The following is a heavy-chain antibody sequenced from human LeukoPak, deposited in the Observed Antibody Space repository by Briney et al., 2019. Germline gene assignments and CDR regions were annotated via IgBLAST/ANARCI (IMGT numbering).Heavy chain of an antibody. J-gene: IGHJ4*02. CDR3: ARARDTIFGVVRRAFDY. V-gene: IGHV4-4*07. CDR2: IYTSGST. D-gene: IGHD3-3*01. CDR1: GGSISSYY. Sequence: PSETLSLTCSVSGGSISSYYWSWIRQPAGKGLEWIGRIYTSGSTNCNPSLKSRVTMSVDTSKNQFSLKLSSVTAADTAVYYCARARDTIFGVVRRAFDYWGQGTLVTVSS.